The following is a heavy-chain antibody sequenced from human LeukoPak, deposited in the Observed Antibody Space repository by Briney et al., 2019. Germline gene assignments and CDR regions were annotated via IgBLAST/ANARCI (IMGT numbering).Heavy chain of an antibody. J-gene: IGHJ4*02. Sequence: GGSLRLPCAASGFTFSTAWMSWVRQAPGKGLEGVGRIKSKTDGGTTDYAAHVKGRFTISRDDSKNTLYLQMNGLKSEDTAVYYCTTEPSPIRSFDWLLVYWGQGTLVTVSS. CDR2: IKSKTDGGTT. V-gene: IGHV3-15*01. CDR3: TTEPSPIRSFDWLLVY. CDR1: GFTFSTAW. D-gene: IGHD3-9*01.